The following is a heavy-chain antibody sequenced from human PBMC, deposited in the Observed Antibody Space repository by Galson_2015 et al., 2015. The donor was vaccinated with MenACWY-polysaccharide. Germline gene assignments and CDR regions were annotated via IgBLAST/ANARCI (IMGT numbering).Heavy chain of an antibody. CDR2: INAGNGQT. J-gene: IGHJ4*02. D-gene: IGHD3-10*01. Sequence: SVKVSCKASGFIFTNYAIQWVRQAPGQGLEWMAWINAGNGQTKYSQKFQDRLTITRDTSANTAYMDLSSLTSDDTAVYYCARGSWSSGSGTNFPYYLDSWGQGTVVTVSS. CDR3: ARGSWSSGSGTNFPYYLDS. CDR1: GFIFTNYA. V-gene: IGHV1-3*01.